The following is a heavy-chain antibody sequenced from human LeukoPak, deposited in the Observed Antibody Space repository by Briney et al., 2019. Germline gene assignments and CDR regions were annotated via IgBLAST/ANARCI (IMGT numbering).Heavy chain of an antibody. CDR3: AKGYSGYDSSFDY. CDR2: ISYDGSNK. J-gene: IGHJ4*02. CDR1: GFSFSNYW. D-gene: IGHD5-12*01. V-gene: IGHV3-30*18. Sequence: GGSPRLSCEASGFSFSNYWMSWVRQAPGKGLEWVAVISYDGSNKYYADSVKGRFTISRDNFKNTLYLQMNSLRAEDTAVYYCAKGYSGYDSSFDYWGQGTLVTVSS.